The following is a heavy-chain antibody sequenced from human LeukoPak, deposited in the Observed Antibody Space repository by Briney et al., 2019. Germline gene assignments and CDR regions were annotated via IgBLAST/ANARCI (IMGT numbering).Heavy chain of an antibody. CDR3: ARDPGYCSGGSCSDYYYYGMDV. D-gene: IGHD2-15*01. Sequence: SETLSLTCTLSGGPIRRYYWSGLRHPPGKGREWIGYNYYWESTNYNPSLKSRVTISVDTSKNQFSLKLSSVTAADTAVYYCARDPGYCSGGSCSDYYYYGMDVWGKGTTVTVSS. CDR1: GGPIRRYY. V-gene: IGHV4-59*13. J-gene: IGHJ6*04. CDR2: NYYWEST.